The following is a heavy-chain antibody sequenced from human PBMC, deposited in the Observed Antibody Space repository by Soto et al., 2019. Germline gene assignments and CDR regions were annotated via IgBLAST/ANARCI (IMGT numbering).Heavy chain of an antibody. CDR1: GYAFTGYY. J-gene: IGHJ6*02. V-gene: IGHV1-2*02. CDR3: ARDQEAGSFFPYYYGMDV. Sequence: GASVKVSCKASGYAFTGYYMHWVRQAPGQGLEWMGWINPNSGGTNYAQKFQGRVTISRDNAKNSLYLQMDSLRAEDTAVYYCARDQEAGSFFPYYYGMDVWGQGTTVTVSS. D-gene: IGHD6-13*01. CDR2: INPNSGGT.